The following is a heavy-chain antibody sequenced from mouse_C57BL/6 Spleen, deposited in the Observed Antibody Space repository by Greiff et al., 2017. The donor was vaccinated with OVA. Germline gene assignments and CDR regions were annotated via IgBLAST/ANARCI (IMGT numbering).Heavy chain of an antibody. Sequence: QVQLQQSGPELVKPGASVKISCKASGYAFSSSWMNWVKQRPGKGLEWIGRIYPGDGDTNYNGKFKGKATLTADKSSSTAYMQLSSLTSEDSAVYFCARGRYYYGSTYAMVYWGQGTSVTVSS. CDR1: GYAFSSSW. D-gene: IGHD1-1*01. CDR3: ARGRYYYGSTYAMVY. J-gene: IGHJ4*01. V-gene: IGHV1-82*01. CDR2: IYPGDGDT.